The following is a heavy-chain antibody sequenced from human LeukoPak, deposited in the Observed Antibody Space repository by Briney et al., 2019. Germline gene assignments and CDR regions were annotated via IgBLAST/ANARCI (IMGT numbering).Heavy chain of an antibody. CDR3: ARETTNYYDSSGYDY. Sequence: SETLSLTCTVSGGSIYSYYWIWVRLPAGRGLEWIGRIYTSGSTNYNPSLMSRVTISIDKSKNQFSLKLYSVTAADTAVYYCARETTNYYDSSGYDYWGQGTLVTVSS. CDR2: IYTSGST. J-gene: IGHJ4*02. V-gene: IGHV4-4*07. D-gene: IGHD3-22*01. CDR1: GGSIYSYY.